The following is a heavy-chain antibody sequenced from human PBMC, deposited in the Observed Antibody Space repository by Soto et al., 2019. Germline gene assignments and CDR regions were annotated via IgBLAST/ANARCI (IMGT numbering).Heavy chain of an antibody. CDR1: GGTFSSYA. J-gene: IGHJ4*02. Sequence: VASVKVSCKASGGTFSSYAISWVRQAPGQGLEWMGGIIPIFGTANYAQKFQGRVTITADKSTSTAYMELSSLRSEDTAAYYCARGGVPYYYDSSGYLVPFDYWGQGTLVTVSS. CDR2: IIPIFGTA. CDR3: ARGGVPYYYDSSGYLVPFDY. V-gene: IGHV1-69*06. D-gene: IGHD3-22*01.